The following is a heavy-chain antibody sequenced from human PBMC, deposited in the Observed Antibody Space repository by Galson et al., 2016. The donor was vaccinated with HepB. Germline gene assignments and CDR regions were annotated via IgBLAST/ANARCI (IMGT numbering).Heavy chain of an antibody. CDR1: GFTFDDYA. D-gene: IGHD1-7*01. V-gene: IGHV3-49*03. CDR2: IRSKAYGGTT. Sequence: SLRLSCAVSGFTFDDYAVSWFRQAPGKGLEWIGFIRSKAYGGTTEYAASVKGRFTISRDDSRSIAYLQMSSLKTEDTAVYYCTRDRSWNSLYYYYAMDVWGRGTTVTVSS. J-gene: IGHJ6*02. CDR3: TRDRSWNSLYYYYAMDV.